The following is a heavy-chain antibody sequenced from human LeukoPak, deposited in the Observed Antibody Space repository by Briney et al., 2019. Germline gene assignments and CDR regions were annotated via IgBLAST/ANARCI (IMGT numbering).Heavy chain of an antibody. D-gene: IGHD4-23*01. J-gene: IGHJ4*02. CDR2: IYWDDDE. Sequence: KKSGPTLVKPTQTLTLACTFSGFSLSTSGVGVGWIRQPPGKALEWLALIYWDDDERYSPSLESRLTITKDTSKNQVVLTMTNMDPVDTATYYCTHRLVTTNFDYWGQGTLVTVSS. V-gene: IGHV2-5*02. CDR3: THRLVTTNFDY. CDR1: GFSLSTSGVG.